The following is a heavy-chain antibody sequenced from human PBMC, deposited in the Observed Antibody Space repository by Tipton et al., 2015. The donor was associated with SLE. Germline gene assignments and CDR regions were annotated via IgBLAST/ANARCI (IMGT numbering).Heavy chain of an antibody. D-gene: IGHD1-1*01. V-gene: IGHV4-34*12. Sequence: LRLSCAASGFSFTDAWMSWIRQPPGKGLEWIAEIIHSGVTNYNPSLRSRVTISVDMSKNQVSLKLSSVTAADTAVYYCARVAPTEVFDYWGQGTLVTVSS. CDR1: GFSFTDAW. CDR2: IIHSGVT. CDR3: ARVAPTEVFDY. J-gene: IGHJ4*02.